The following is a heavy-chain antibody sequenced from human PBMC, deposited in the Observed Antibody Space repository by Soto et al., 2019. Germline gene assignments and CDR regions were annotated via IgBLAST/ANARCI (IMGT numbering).Heavy chain of an antibody. Sequence: QVQLVESGGGVVQPGRSLRLSCAASGFIFNTYDMHWVRQAPGNGLGWVAVISYDGSNKYYAESVKGRLTIYRDNSKNMLYLQMNSLRPEDTAVYYCAKGQHCSSTSCYFYYYGMDVWGQGTKVAVSS. CDR3: AKGQHCSSTSCYFYYYGMDV. CDR2: ISYDGSNK. V-gene: IGHV3-30*18. CDR1: GFIFNTYD. D-gene: IGHD2-2*01. J-gene: IGHJ6*02.